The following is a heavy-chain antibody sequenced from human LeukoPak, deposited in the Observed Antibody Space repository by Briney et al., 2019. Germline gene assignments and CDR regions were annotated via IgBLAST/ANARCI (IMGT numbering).Heavy chain of an antibody. J-gene: IGHJ6*03. Sequence: SETLSLTCTVSGGSISSYYWSWIRQPPGNGLEWIGYIYYSGSTNYNPSLKSRVTISVDTSKNQFSLKLSSVTAADTAVYYCARGVAASYYYYYYMDVWGKGTTVTISS. V-gene: IGHV4-59*01. CDR2: IYYSGST. D-gene: IGHD6-25*01. CDR3: ARGVAASYYYYYYMDV. CDR1: GGSISSYY.